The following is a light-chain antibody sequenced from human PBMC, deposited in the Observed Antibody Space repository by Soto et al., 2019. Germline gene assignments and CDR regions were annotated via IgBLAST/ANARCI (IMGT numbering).Light chain of an antibody. CDR1: QTIRSNY. V-gene: IGKV3-20*01. CDR3: QQYGNSLT. CDR2: DAS. J-gene: IGKJ4*01. Sequence: EIVMTQSPATLSVSPGERATLSCRASQTIRSNYLAWYQQKPGQAPRLLIFDASSRATGIPDRFSGSASGTDFTLTITRLDPEDFAVYYCQQYGNSLTFGGGTKVDIK.